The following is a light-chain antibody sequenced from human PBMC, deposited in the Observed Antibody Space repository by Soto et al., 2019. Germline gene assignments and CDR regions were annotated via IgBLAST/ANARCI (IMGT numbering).Light chain of an antibody. J-gene: IGLJ2*01. CDR1: SSDVGGYNY. CDR2: EVS. CDR3: ISYAGSNNVV. V-gene: IGLV2-8*01. Sequence: QSVLTQPPSASGSPGQSVTISCTGTSSDVGGYNYVSWYQHHPGKAPKLMIYEVSKRPSGVPDRFSGSKSGNTASLTVSGLQAEDEADYYCISYAGSNNVVFGGGTKLTVL.